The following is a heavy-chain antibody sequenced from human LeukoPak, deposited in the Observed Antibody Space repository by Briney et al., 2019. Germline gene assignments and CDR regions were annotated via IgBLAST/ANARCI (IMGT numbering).Heavy chain of an antibody. CDR3: VRGSNDWIGMDV. V-gene: IGHV3-74*01. CDR1: GFTFSSYW. Sequence: GGSLRLSCAASGFTFSSYWMHWVRQTPGRGLVCVSRINSAGSSTDYADSVKGRFTISRDNAKNTLYLQMNSLRAEDMAVYYCVRGSNDWIGMDVWGQGTTVTVSS. CDR2: INSAGSST. D-gene: IGHD3-9*01. J-gene: IGHJ6*02.